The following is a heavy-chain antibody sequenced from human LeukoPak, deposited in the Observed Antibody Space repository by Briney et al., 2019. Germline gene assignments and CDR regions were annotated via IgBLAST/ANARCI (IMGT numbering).Heavy chain of an antibody. Sequence: GGSLRLSCVVSGFTFSNYWMSWVRQAPGKGLEWVANIKHDGSEKYYVDSVKGRFTISRDNAKNSLFLQMNSLRAEDTAVYYCARSPYDSGSSPFDHWGQGTLVTVSS. J-gene: IGHJ4*02. CDR3: ARSPYDSGSSPFDH. V-gene: IGHV3-7*04. CDR1: GFTFSNYW. CDR2: IKHDGSEK. D-gene: IGHD3-10*01.